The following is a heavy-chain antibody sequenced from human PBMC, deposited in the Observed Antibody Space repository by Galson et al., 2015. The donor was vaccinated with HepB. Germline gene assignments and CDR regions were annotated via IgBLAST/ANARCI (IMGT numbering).Heavy chain of an antibody. CDR1: GFTFSSYG. CDR2: IRYDGSNK. V-gene: IGHV3-30*02. CDR3: AKGSIAAAGPHV. Sequence: SLRLSCAASGFTFSSYGMHWVRQAPGKGLEWVAFIRYDGSNKYYADSVKGRFTISRDNSKNTLYLQMNSLRAEDTAVYYCAKGSIAAAGPHVWGQGTTVTVSS. J-gene: IGHJ6*02. D-gene: IGHD6-13*01.